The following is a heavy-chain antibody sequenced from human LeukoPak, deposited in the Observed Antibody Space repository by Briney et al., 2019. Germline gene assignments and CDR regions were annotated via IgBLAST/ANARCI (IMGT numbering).Heavy chain of an antibody. Sequence: QAGGSLRLSCAASGFTFSSYGMHWVRQAPGKGLEWVAFIRYDGSNKYYADSVKGRFTISRDNSKNTLYLQMNSLRAEDTAVYYCAADYGGYSPPNNYWGQGTLVTVSS. J-gene: IGHJ4*02. CDR1: GFTFSSYG. D-gene: IGHD4-23*01. CDR2: IRYDGSNK. CDR3: AADYGGYSPPNNY. V-gene: IGHV3-30*02.